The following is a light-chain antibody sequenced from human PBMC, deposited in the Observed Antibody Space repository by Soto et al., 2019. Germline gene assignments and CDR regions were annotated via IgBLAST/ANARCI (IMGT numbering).Light chain of an antibody. CDR1: SSDVGTYNL. CDR3: CSYAGSYTWV. J-gene: IGLJ3*02. Sequence: QSVLTQPASVSGSPGQSITISCTGTSSDVGTYNLVSWYQQHPGKAPKVMIYEVSKRPSGVSDRFSGSKSGNTASLTLSGLQAEDEADYYCCSYAGSYTWVFGGVTKLTVL. V-gene: IGLV2-23*02. CDR2: EVS.